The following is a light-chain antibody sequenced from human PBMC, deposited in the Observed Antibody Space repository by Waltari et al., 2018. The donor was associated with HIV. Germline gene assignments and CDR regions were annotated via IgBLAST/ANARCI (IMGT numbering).Light chain of an antibody. CDR2: RNN. CDR1: SSN. Sequence: QSVLTQPPSASGTPGQRVTISCSGSSSNVHWYQKLPGTAPKLLLFRNNQRASGVPDRFSGSKSGTSASLVISGLRSEDEADYYCATWADRPSGPVVFGGGTKVTVL. V-gene: IGLV1-47*01. J-gene: IGLJ2*01. CDR3: ATWADRPSGPVV.